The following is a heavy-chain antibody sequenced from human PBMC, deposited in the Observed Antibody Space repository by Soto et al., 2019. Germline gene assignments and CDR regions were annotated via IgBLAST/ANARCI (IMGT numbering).Heavy chain of an antibody. CDR2: IYYSGST. V-gene: IGHV4-31*03. J-gene: IGHJ4*02. CDR3: ARVFYPRPYFDY. D-gene: IGHD3-16*02. CDR1: GGSISSGGYY. Sequence: KPSETLSLTCTVSGGSISSGGYYWSWIRQHPGKGLEWIGYIYYSGSTYYNPSLKSRVTISVDTSKNQFSLKLSSVTAADTAVYYCARVFYPRPYFDYWGQGTLVTVS.